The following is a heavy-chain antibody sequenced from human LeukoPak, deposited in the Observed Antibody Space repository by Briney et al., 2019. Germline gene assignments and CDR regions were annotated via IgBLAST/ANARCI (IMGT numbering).Heavy chain of an antibody. D-gene: IGHD6-19*01. Sequence: GGSRRLSCAACGFTFSSYGMHWVRQAPGKGLEWVAVIWYDGSNKYYADSVKGRFTISRDNSKNTLYLQMNSLRAEDTAVYYCARDLLAVAGDYWGQGTLVTVSS. CDR2: IWYDGSNK. CDR1: GFTFSSYG. V-gene: IGHV3-33*01. CDR3: ARDLLAVAGDY. J-gene: IGHJ4*02.